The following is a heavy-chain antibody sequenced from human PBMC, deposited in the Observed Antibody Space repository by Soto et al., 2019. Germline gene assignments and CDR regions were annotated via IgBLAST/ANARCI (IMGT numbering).Heavy chain of an antibody. Sequence: GGSLRLSCAASGFTFSSYATSWVHQAPGKGLEWVSAISGSGGSTYYADSVKGRFTISRDNSKNTLYLQMNSLRAEDTAVYYCAKDPQWLVRGLFDYWGQGTLVTVSS. CDR3: AKDPQWLVRGLFDY. V-gene: IGHV3-23*01. D-gene: IGHD6-19*01. CDR1: GFTFSSYA. J-gene: IGHJ4*02. CDR2: ISGSGGST.